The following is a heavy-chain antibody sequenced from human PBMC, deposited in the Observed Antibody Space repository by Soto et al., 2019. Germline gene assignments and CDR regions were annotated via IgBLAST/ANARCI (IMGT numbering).Heavy chain of an antibody. CDR2: INPILGIA. V-gene: IGHV1-69*02. CDR3: ARVPDIAVGDNWFDP. Sequence: QVQLVQSGAEVKKPGSSVKVSCKASGGTFSSYTISWVRQAPGQGLEWMGRINPILGIANYAQKFQGRVTITADKSTSTAYMELSSLRSEDTAVYYCARVPDIAVGDNWFDPWGQGTLVTVSS. J-gene: IGHJ5*02. CDR1: GGTFSSYT. D-gene: IGHD6-19*01.